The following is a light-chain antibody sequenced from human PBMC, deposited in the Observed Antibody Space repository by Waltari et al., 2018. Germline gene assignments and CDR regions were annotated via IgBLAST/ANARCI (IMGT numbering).Light chain of an antibody. CDR2: KAS. CDR1: QSISSW. V-gene: IGKV1-5*03. CDR3: QQYNRYSPYT. Sequence: DIQMTQSPSTLSASVGDRVTITCRASQSISSWLAWYQQKPGKAPKVLIYKASTLQSGVPSRFSGSGSGTEFTLTISSLQPDDFATYYCQQYNRYSPYTFGQGTKLEIK. J-gene: IGKJ2*01.